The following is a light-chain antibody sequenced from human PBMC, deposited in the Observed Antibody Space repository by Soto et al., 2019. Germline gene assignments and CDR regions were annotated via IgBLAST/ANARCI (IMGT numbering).Light chain of an antibody. Sequence: DIQMTQSPSSVSASVGDRDTITCRASQDISNWLAWYQQKPGKAPKLLIYAASTLESGVPSRFSGSGSGTDFTLTISSLQPEDFATYYCQQPKSLPRTFGGGTSVEIK. V-gene: IGKV1-12*01. CDR1: QDISNW. J-gene: IGKJ4*01. CDR2: AAS. CDR3: QQPKSLPRT.